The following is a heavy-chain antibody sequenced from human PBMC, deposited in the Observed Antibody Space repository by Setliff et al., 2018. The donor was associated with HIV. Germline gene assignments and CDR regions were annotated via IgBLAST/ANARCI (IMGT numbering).Heavy chain of an antibody. CDR3: ARGEYYFDY. J-gene: IGHJ4*02. Sequence: TSETLSLTCTVSGVSSSSHYWSWIRQPPGKGLEWIGYSYYSGSTNYNPSLKSRVTISVDTSKNQFSLKLSSVTAADTAVYYCARGEYYFDYWGQGTLVTVSS. V-gene: IGHV4-59*08. CDR1: GVSSSSHY. CDR2: SYYSGST.